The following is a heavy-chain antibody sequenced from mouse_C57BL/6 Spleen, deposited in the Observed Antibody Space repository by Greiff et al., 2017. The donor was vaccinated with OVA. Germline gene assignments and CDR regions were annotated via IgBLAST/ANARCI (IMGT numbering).Heavy chain of an antibody. CDR3: ARHDGTDYAMDY. CDR1: GFSLSSYG. D-gene: IGHD2-3*01. V-gene: IGHV2-6-1*01. CDR2: IWSDGST. Sequence: VKLQESGPGLVAPSQSLSITCTVSGFSLSSYGVHWVRQPPGKGLEWLVVIWSDGSTTYNSALKSRLSISKDNSKSQVFLKMNSLQTDDTAMYYCARHDGTDYAMDYWGQGTSVTVSS. J-gene: IGHJ4*01.